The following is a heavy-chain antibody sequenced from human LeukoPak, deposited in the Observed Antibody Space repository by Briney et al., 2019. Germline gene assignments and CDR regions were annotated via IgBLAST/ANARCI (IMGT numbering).Heavy chain of an antibody. Sequence: GRSLRLSCAASGFTFSSYAMHWVRQAPGKGLEWLAVISYDGSNKYYADSVKGRFTISRDNSKNTLYLQMNSLRAEDTAVYYCARDRGSDYWGQGTLVTVSS. J-gene: IGHJ4*02. CDR3: ARDRGSDY. CDR2: ISYDGSNK. CDR1: GFTFSSYA. D-gene: IGHD3-10*01. V-gene: IGHV3-30*04.